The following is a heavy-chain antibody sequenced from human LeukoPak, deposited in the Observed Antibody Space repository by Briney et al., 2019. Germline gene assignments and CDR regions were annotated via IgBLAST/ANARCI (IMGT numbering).Heavy chain of an antibody. D-gene: IGHD3-10*01. Sequence: SETLSLTCTVSGGSISSYYWSWIRQPPGTGLERMGYIYYSGSTNYNPSLKSRVTISVDTSKNQFSLTLSSVTAADTAVYYRARVGMVRGVYYYYYYMDVWGKGTTVTISS. CDR1: GGSISSYY. CDR3: ARVGMVRGVYYYYYYMDV. V-gene: IGHV4-59*12. J-gene: IGHJ6*03. CDR2: IYYSGST.